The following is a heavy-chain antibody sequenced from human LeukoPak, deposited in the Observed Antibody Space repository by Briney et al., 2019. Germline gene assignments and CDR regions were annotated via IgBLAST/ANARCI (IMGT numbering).Heavy chain of an antibody. Sequence: GGSLRLSCAASGFTFSSYWMHWVRQAPGKGLVWVSRINSDGSSTSYADSVKGRFTISRDNAKNTLYLQMNSLRAKDTAVYYCARVEYTLLEWFKESAEYFQHWGQGTLVTVSS. CDR3: ARVEYTLLEWFKESAEYFQH. V-gene: IGHV3-74*01. CDR2: INSDGSST. CDR1: GFTFSSYW. J-gene: IGHJ1*01. D-gene: IGHD3-3*01.